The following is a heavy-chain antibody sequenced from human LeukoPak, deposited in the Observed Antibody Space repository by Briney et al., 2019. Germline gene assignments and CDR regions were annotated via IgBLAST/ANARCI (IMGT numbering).Heavy chain of an antibody. J-gene: IGHJ4*02. D-gene: IGHD5-18*01. CDR3: ANDRLSYAAKETDY. CDR2: ISHDGRHK. Sequence: GGSLRLSCAASGFTFSTYGMHWVRQAPGKGLEWVAVISHDGRHKYYADSVRDRFTISRDNSKNTLYLQVNSLRAEDSAVYYCANDRLSYAAKETDYWGQGTLVTVSS. CDR1: GFTFSTYG. V-gene: IGHV3-30*18.